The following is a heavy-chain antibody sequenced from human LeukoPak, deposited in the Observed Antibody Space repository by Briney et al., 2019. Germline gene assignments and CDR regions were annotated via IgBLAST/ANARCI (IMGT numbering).Heavy chain of an antibody. Sequence: GGSLRLSCAASGFTFSSYAMHWVRQAPGKGLEWVAVISYDGSNKYYADSVKGQFTISRDNSKNTLYLQMNSLRAEDTAVYYCARDLGILPDYWGQGTLVTVSS. CDR1: GFTFSSYA. J-gene: IGHJ4*02. D-gene: IGHD5-18*01. V-gene: IGHV3-30-3*01. CDR2: ISYDGSNK. CDR3: ARDLGILPDY.